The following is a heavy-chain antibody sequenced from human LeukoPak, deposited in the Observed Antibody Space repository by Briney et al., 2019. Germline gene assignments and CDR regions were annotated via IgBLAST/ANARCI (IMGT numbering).Heavy chain of an antibody. D-gene: IGHD3-10*01. V-gene: IGHV4-34*01. Sequence: SETLSLTCAVYGGSFSGYYWSWIRQPPGKGLEWIGEINHSGSTNYNPSLKSRVTISVDTSKNQFSLKLSSVTAADTAVYYCARHMRITMVRGVKAWFDPWGQGTLVTVSS. CDR1: GGSFSGYY. J-gene: IGHJ5*02. CDR3: ARHMRITMVRGVKAWFDP. CDR2: INHSGST.